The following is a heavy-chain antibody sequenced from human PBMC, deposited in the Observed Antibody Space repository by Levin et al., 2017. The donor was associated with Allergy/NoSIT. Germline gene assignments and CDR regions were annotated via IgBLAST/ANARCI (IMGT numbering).Heavy chain of an antibody. J-gene: IGHJ4*02. Sequence: QLGESLKISCAASGFTVSSNYMSWVRQAPGKGLEWVSVIYSGGSTYYADSVKGRFTISRDNSKNTLYLQMNSLRAEDTAVYYCARDQWLDLGYFDYWGQGTLVTVSS. CDR1: GFTVSSNY. V-gene: IGHV3-53*01. CDR2: IYSGGST. CDR3: ARDQWLDLGYFDY. D-gene: IGHD6-19*01.